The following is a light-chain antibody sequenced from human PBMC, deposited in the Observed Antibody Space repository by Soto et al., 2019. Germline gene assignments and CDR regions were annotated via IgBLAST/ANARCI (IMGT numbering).Light chain of an antibody. J-gene: IGKJ3*01. CDR2: AAS. CDR1: HGISSY. CDR3: QQLNSYPL. V-gene: IGKV1-9*01. Sequence: DIQLTHSPSFLSASVGDRVTITCRASHGISSYLAWYQQKPGKAPKLLIYAASTLQSGVPSRFSGSGSGTEFTLTISSLQPEDFATYYCQQLNSYPLFGPGTKVDMK.